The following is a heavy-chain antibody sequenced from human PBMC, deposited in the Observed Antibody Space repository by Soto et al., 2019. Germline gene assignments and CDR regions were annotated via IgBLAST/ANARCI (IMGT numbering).Heavy chain of an antibody. V-gene: IGHV3-30-3*01. D-gene: IGHD6-19*01. Sequence: QVQLVESGGGVVQPGRSLRLSCAASGFTFSSYAMHWVRQAPGKGLEWVAVISYDGSNKYYADSVKGRFTISRDNSKNTXXLQMNSLRAEDTAVYYCARDKAPYSSGWHNRHFDYWGQGTLGTVSS. J-gene: IGHJ4*02. CDR1: GFTFSSYA. CDR3: ARDKAPYSSGWHNRHFDY. CDR2: ISYDGSNK.